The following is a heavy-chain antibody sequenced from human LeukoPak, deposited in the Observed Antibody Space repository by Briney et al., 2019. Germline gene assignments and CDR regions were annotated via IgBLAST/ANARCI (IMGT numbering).Heavy chain of an antibody. CDR1: GGSISSSSYY. J-gene: IGHJ4*02. D-gene: IGHD3-22*01. Sequence: SETLSLTCTVSGGSISSSSYYWGWIRQPPGKGLEWIGSIYYSGSTYYNPSLKSRVTISADTSKNQFSLKLSSVTAADTAVYYCASYYDSSGYYLGYFDYWGQGTLVTVSS. V-gene: IGHV4-39*07. CDR3: ASYYDSSGYYLGYFDY. CDR2: IYYSGST.